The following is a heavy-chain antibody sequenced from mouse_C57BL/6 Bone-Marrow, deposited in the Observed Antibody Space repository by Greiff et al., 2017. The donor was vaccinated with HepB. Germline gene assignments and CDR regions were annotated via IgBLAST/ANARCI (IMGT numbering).Heavy chain of an antibody. Sequence: EVKLMESGGGLVQPGGSLKLSCAASGFTFSDYGMAWVRQAPRKGPEWVAFISNLAYSIYYADTVTGRFTISRENAKNTLYLEMSSLRSEDTAMYYCARRLRGYFDYWGQGTTLTVSS. D-gene: IGHD3-2*02. V-gene: IGHV5-15*01. CDR1: GFTFSDYG. CDR3: ARRLRGYFDY. CDR2: ISNLAYSI. J-gene: IGHJ2*01.